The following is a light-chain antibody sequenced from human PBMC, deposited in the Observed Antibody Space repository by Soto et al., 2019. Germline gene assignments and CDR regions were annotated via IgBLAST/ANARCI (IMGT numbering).Light chain of an antibody. CDR2: EVI. J-gene: IGLJ1*01. CDR1: SRDIGGYNF. CDR3: SSYTSSSTYV. Sequence: QSVLTQPASVSGSPGQSITISCTGTSRDIGGYNFVSWYQQHPGRAPKLIIYEVINRPSGISDRFSASKSGNTASLTISGLQAEDEANYYCSSYTSSSTYVFGTGTKLTVL. V-gene: IGLV2-14*01.